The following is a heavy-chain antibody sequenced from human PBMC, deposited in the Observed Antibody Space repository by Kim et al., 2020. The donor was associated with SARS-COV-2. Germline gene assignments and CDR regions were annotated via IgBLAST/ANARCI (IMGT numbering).Heavy chain of an antibody. Sequence: SETLSLTCTVSGGSISSGGYYWSWIRQHPGKGLEWIGYIYYSGSTYYNPSLKSRVTISVDTSKNQFSLKLSSVTAADTAVYYCARDHYDAFDYWGQGTLVTVSS. J-gene: IGHJ4*02. D-gene: IGHD3-22*01. CDR3: ARDHYDAFDY. CDR2: IYYSGST. V-gene: IGHV4-31*03. CDR1: GGSISSGGYY.